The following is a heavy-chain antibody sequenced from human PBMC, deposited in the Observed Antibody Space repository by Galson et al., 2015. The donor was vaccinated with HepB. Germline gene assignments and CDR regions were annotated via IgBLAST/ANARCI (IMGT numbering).Heavy chain of an antibody. J-gene: IGHJ3*02. CDR1: GFSLSTSGVG. Sequence: PALVKPTQTLTLTCTFSGFSLSTSGVGVGWIRQPPGKALEWLALIYWDDDKRYSPSLKSRLTITKDTSKNQVVLTMTNMDPFDTATYYCAHRGGWGSGSYYEGVWNDAFNIWGQGTVVTVAS. CDR3: AHRGGWGSGSYYEGVWNDAFNI. CDR2: IYWDDDK. V-gene: IGHV2-5*02. D-gene: IGHD3-10*01.